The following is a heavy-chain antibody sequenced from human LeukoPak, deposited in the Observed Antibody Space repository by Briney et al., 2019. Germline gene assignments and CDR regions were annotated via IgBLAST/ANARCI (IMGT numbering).Heavy chain of an antibody. CDR2: ISGSGGST. D-gene: IGHD6-19*01. V-gene: IGHV3-23*01. CDR3: AKPIAVAGINFDY. Sequence: GGSLRLSCAASGFTFSSYSMNWVRQAPGKGLEWVSAISGSGGSTYYADSVKGRFTISRDNSKNTLYLQMNSLRAEDTAVYYCAKPIAVAGINFDYWGQGTLVTVSS. CDR1: GFTFSSYS. J-gene: IGHJ4*02.